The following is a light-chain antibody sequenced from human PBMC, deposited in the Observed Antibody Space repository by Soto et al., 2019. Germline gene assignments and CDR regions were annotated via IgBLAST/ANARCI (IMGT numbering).Light chain of an antibody. CDR1: QSVSSSY. CDR3: QQYGSLPRT. J-gene: IGKJ1*01. CDR2: GAS. V-gene: IGKV3-20*01. Sequence: EIVLTQSPGTLSLSPGERATLSCRARQSVSSSYLAWYQQKPGQAPRLLMYGASSRATGISDRFSGSGSGTDFTLTISRLEPEDFAVYYCQQYGSLPRTFGQGTKVEIK.